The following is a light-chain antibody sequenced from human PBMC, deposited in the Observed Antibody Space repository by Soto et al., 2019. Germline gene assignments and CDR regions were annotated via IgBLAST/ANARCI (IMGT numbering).Light chain of an antibody. CDR2: EVS. Sequence: ALTQPASVSGSPGQSITISCSGTSSDVGGYNYVSWYQQHPGKAPKLMIYEVSNRPSGVSNRFSGSKSGNTASLTISGLQAEDEADYYCNSYTTSSTVFGTGTKVTVL. CDR3: NSYTTSSTV. J-gene: IGLJ1*01. CDR1: SSDVGGYNY. V-gene: IGLV2-14*01.